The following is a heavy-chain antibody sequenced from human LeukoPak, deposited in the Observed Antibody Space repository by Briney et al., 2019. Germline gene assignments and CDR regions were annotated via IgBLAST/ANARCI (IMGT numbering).Heavy chain of an antibody. CDR1: GFSFSSYA. CDR2: MSGSGGST. J-gene: IGHJ4*02. CDR3: AKVGSSSGWYGGFDN. Sequence: GGSLRLSWAASGFSFSSYAMSWVRQAPGEGLEWVSGMSGSGGSTYYVDSVKGRFTISRDSSKKSLYLQMNSLRVEDTAVYYCAKVGSSSGWYGGFDNWGQGTLVTVSS. V-gene: IGHV3-23*01. D-gene: IGHD6-19*01.